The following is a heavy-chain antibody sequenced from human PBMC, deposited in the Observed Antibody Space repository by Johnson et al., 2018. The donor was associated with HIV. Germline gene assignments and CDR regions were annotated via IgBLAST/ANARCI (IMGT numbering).Heavy chain of an antibody. CDR2: ISSDGSST. Sequence: VQLVESGGGLVQPGGSLRLSCAASGLAFSTYWMHWVRQAPGKGLVWVSRISSDGSSTSYADSVKGRFTISRDNAKNTLYLQMNSLRAEDTAVYYCAREWELLNYAFDIWGQGTMVTVSS. D-gene: IGHD1-26*01. CDR3: AREWELLNYAFDI. CDR1: GLAFSTYW. J-gene: IGHJ3*02. V-gene: IGHV3-74*01.